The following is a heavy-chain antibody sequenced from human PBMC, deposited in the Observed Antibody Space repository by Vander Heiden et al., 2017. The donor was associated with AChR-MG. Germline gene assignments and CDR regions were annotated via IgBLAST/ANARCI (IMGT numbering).Heavy chain of an antibody. CDR3: VKGSVAEAGLDH. CDR2: VSDNGRRT. CDR1: GFTFSSHA. Sequence: EVQLLESGGGLVQPGGSLRLSCAVSGFTFSSHAMSWGRQAPGKGLEWVSSVSDNGRRTQYEESVKGRFTISRDNSKNTLYLQMNSLRAEDTAVYYCVKGSVAEAGLDHWGQGTLVTVTP. D-gene: IGHD6-13*01. V-gene: IGHV3-23*01. J-gene: IGHJ4*02.